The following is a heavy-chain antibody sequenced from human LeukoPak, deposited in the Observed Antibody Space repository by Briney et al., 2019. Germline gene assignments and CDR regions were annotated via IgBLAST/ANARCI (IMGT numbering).Heavy chain of an antibody. Sequence: GGSLRLSCEASGFKLSNSWMTWVRQAPGKGLEWVANINHDGSERNYVDSVRGRFIISRDNAKNSLHLEMNSLRAADTAVYYCARVGFLFSGWYDTYWGQGTLVIVSS. CDR3: ARVGFLFSGWYDTY. CDR2: INHDGSER. J-gene: IGHJ4*02. D-gene: IGHD6-19*01. CDR1: GFKLSNSW. V-gene: IGHV3-7*01.